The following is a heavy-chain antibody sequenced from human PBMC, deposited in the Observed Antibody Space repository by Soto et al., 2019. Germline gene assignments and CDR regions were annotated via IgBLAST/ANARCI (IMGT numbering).Heavy chain of an antibody. J-gene: IGHJ4*02. CDR2: INHSGST. CDR1: GGSFSGYY. D-gene: IGHD3-3*01. V-gene: IGHV4-34*01. CDR3: ARGGLTRITIFGVVIRNDLFDY. Sequence: SETLSLTCAVYGGSFSGYYWSWIRQPPGKGLEWIGEINHSGSTNYNPSLKSRVTISVDTSKNQFSLKLSSVTAADTAVYYCARGGLTRITIFGVVIRNDLFDYWGQGTLVTVSS.